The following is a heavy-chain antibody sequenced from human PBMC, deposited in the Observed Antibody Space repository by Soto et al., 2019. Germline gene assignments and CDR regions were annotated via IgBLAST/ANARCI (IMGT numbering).Heavy chain of an antibody. D-gene: IGHD1-1*01. CDR1: GGSISSSGFY. CDR3: ARLNWDVDP. V-gene: IGHV4-39*01. Sequence: QLQLQESGPGLLKPSETLSLTCNVSGGSISSSGFYWGWLRPSPGPGLEWGGSICWSGSSGYTYCTPSHRSPVTISADTSKSQISLKLTSVTVADTAVYYCARLNWDVDPWGQGTLGTVAS. J-gene: IGHJ5*02. CDR2: ICWSGSSGYT.